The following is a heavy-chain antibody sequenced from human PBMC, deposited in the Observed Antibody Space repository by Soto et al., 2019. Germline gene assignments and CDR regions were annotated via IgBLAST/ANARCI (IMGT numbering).Heavy chain of an antibody. J-gene: IGHJ6*02. Sequence: GGSLRLSCAASGFTFDDYAMHWVRQAPGKGLEWVSGISWNSGSIGYADSVKGRFTITRDNAKNSLYLQMNSLRAEDAALYYCAKEYSVAGTVYYYYGMDVWGQGTTVTVSS. D-gene: IGHD6-19*01. CDR2: ISWNSGSI. CDR1: GFTFDDYA. CDR3: AKEYSVAGTVYYYYGMDV. V-gene: IGHV3-9*01.